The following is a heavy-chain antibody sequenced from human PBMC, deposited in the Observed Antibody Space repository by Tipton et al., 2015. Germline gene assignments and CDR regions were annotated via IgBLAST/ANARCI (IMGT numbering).Heavy chain of an antibody. CDR3: ARSGGYGWDQ. CDR2: IKPDGSES. CDR1: GFSFSYYW. J-gene: IGHJ4*02. V-gene: IGHV3-7*01. D-gene: IGHD5-12*01. Sequence: SLRLSCEASGFSFSYYWMTWVRQAPGKGLEWVANIKPDGSESYYLESVKGRFTFSRDNAKNSLYLQMNRLRAEDTAVYYCARSGGYGWDQWGQGTLVTVSS.